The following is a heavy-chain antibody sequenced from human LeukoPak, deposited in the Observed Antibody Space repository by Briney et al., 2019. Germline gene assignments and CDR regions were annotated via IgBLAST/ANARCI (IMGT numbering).Heavy chain of an antibody. Sequence: AGGSLRLSCAASGFTFSSYAMSWVRQAPGKGLEWVSAISGSGGSTYYADSVKGRFTISRDNSKNTLYLQMNSLRAEDTAVYYCAKAGSYDSSGYFLHYFDYWGQGTLVTVSS. V-gene: IGHV3-23*01. D-gene: IGHD3-22*01. J-gene: IGHJ4*02. CDR3: AKAGSYDSSGYFLHYFDY. CDR2: ISGSGGST. CDR1: GFTFSSYA.